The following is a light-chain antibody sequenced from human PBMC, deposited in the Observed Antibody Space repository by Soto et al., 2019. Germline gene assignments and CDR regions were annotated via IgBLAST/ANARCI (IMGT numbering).Light chain of an antibody. Sequence: VLTQPASVSGSPGQSITISCTXTSSDVGGYNYVSWYQQHPGKAPKLMIYDVRNRPSGVSNRFSGSKSVNTASLTISGLQAEDEADYYCSSYTTISTYVFGTGTKVTVL. J-gene: IGLJ1*01. CDR2: DVR. CDR1: SSDVGGYNY. CDR3: SSYTTISTYV. V-gene: IGLV2-14*01.